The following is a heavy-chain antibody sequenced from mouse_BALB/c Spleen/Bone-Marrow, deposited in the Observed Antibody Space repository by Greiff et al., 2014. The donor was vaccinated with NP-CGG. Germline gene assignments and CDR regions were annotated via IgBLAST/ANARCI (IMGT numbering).Heavy chain of an antibody. CDR3: ARNQDSSGYVGFAY. Sequence: VQLQQSGAELVRPGVPVKLSCKASGLSFTSYWMNWVKQRPGQGLEWIGMIHPSDSETRLNQKFKDKATLTVDKSSSTAYMQLSSPTSEDSAVYYCARNQDSSGYVGFAYWGQGTLVTVSA. CDR2: IHPSDSET. J-gene: IGHJ3*01. V-gene: IGHV1-61*01. D-gene: IGHD3-2*01. CDR1: GLSFTSYW.